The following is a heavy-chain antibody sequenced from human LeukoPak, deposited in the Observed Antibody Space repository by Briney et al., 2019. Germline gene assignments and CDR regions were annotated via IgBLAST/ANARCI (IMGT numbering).Heavy chain of an antibody. CDR3: ARVRRVEFPLKYSFDY. D-gene: IGHD2-21*01. CDR1: GYTFTSYD. V-gene: IGHV1-8*02. Sequence: VASVKVSCKASGYTFTSYDINWVRQATGQGLEWMGWTDPNSANTAYAQKFQGRVTMTRSTSITTAYLELSSLKPEDTAVYYCARVRRVEFPLKYSFDYWGQGTLVTVPS. J-gene: IGHJ4*02. CDR2: TDPNSANT.